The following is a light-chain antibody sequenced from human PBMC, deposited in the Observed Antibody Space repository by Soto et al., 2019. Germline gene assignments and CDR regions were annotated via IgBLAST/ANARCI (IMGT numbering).Light chain of an antibody. CDR2: YDS. V-gene: IGLV3-21*04. Sequence: SYELTQPPSVSVAPGKKARITCGGNNIGSKSVHWYQQKPGQAPVLVIYYDSDRPSGIPERFSGSNSGNTATLTISRVEAGDEADYSCQVWDSSSDHVVFGGGTQLPVL. CDR3: QVWDSSSDHVV. J-gene: IGLJ2*01. CDR1: NIGSKS.